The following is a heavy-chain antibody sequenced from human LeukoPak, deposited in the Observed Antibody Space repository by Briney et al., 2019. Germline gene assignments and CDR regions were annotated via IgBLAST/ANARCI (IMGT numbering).Heavy chain of an antibody. CDR3: ARLNSLGSLDY. CDR1: GYRFTSYW. Sequence: GESLKISCKGSGYRFTSYWIGWVRQMPGKGLEWMGIIYPGDSDTRYNPSFQGQVTVSTDSSISTAYLHWSSLKASDTAMYYCARLNSLGSLDYWGQGTLVTVSS. V-gene: IGHV5-51*01. D-gene: IGHD3-3*02. CDR2: IYPGDSDT. J-gene: IGHJ4*02.